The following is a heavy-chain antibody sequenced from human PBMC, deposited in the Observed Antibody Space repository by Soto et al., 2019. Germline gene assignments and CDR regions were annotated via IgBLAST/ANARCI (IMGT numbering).Heavy chain of an antibody. CDR2: IHNDGSTT. Sequence: EVQLVESGGGLVQPGGSVRLSCAASGFTFSSYWMHWVRQAPGKGLMWVSRIHNDGSTTRYADSVKGRFTISRVNAKNTLYLQMSSLRVEDTAVYYCARDNWNSYWGQGTLVTVSS. V-gene: IGHV3-74*01. CDR3: ARDNWNSY. CDR1: GFTFSSYW. D-gene: IGHD1-7*01. J-gene: IGHJ4*01.